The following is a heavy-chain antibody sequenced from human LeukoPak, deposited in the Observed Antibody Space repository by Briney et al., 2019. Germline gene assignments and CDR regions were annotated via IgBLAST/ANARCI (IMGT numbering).Heavy chain of an antibody. CDR1: GFTFSSYS. CDR2: ISSSSSYI. V-gene: IGHV3-21*01. D-gene: IGHD3-22*01. CDR3: ARDLYYYDSSGYLY. J-gene: IGHJ4*02. Sequence: GGSLRLSCAASGFTFSSYSMNWVRQAPGKGLEWVSSISSSSSYIYYADSVKGRLTISRDNAKNSLYLQMNSLRAEDTAVYYCARDLYYYDSSGYLYWGQGTLVTVSS.